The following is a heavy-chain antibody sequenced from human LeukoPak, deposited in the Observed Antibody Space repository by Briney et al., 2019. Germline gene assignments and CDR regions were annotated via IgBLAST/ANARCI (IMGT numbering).Heavy chain of an antibody. J-gene: IGHJ6*02. CDR3: AKDSGSVYNNGMDV. CDR2: ISWNGGSI. D-gene: IGHD5-24*01. V-gene: IGHV3-9*01. CDR1: GFSFDDCG. Sequence: PGGSLRLSCAASGFSFDDCGMHWVRQGPGKGLEWVSGISWNGGSIGYADSVKGRFTISRDNAKNSLYLQMNSLRGEDTALYYCAKDSGSVYNNGMDVWGQGTTVTVSS.